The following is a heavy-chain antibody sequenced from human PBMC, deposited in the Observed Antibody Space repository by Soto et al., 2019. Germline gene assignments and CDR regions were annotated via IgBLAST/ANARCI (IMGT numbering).Heavy chain of an antibody. CDR1: GYTFTGYY. Sequence: ASVKVSCKASGYTFTGYYMHWVRQAPGQGLEWMGWINPNSGGTNYAQKFQGWVTMTRDTSISTAYLQWSSLKASDTAMYYCARLRPKGPNDAFDIWGQGTMVTVSS. CDR2: INPNSGGT. J-gene: IGHJ3*02. V-gene: IGHV1-2*04. CDR3: ARLRPKGPNDAFDI.